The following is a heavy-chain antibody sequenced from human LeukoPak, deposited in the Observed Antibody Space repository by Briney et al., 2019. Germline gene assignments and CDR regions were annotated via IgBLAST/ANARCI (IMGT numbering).Heavy chain of an antibody. Sequence: EASVKVSCKASGYTFTSYYMHWVRQAPGQGLEWMGIINPSGGSTSYAQKFQGRVTMTRDTSTSTVYMELSSLRSEDTAVYYCARDEYDFWSGYYWVFDYWGQGTLVTVSS. J-gene: IGHJ4*02. CDR1: GYTFTSYY. CDR3: ARDEYDFWSGYYWVFDY. V-gene: IGHV1-46*01. CDR2: INPSGGST. D-gene: IGHD3-3*01.